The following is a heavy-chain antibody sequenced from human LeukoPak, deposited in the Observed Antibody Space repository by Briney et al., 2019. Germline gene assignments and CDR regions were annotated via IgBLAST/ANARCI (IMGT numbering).Heavy chain of an antibody. Sequence: EASVKVSCKASGYTFTSYAISWVRQAPGQGLEWMGGIIPIFGTANYAQKFQGRVTITADESTSTAYMELSSLRSEDTAVYYCARTQSSGWYNFDYWGQGTLVTVSS. D-gene: IGHD6-19*01. CDR2: IIPIFGTA. J-gene: IGHJ4*02. CDR1: GYTFTSYA. V-gene: IGHV1-69*13. CDR3: ARTQSSGWYNFDY.